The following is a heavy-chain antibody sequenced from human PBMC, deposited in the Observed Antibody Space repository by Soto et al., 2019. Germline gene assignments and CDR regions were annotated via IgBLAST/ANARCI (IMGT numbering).Heavy chain of an antibody. D-gene: IGHD3-22*01. CDR1: GGTFSSYA. CDR2: IIPIFGTA. J-gene: IGHJ4*02. CDR3: VTYHYYDSSGYPDPSDY. V-gene: IGHV1-69*13. Sequence: ASVKVSCKASGGTFSSYAISWVRQAPGQGLEWMGGIIPIFGTANYAQKFQGRVTITAGESTSTAYMELSSLRSGDTAVYYCVTYHYYDSSGYPDPSDYWGQGTLVTVSS.